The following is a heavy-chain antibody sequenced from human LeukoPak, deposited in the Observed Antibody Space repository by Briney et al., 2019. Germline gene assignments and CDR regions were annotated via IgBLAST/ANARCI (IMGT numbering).Heavy chain of an antibody. CDR1: GFTFSSYA. D-gene: IGHD3-3*01. CDR2: ISYDGSNK. Sequence: GRSLRLSCAASGFTFSSYAMHWVRQAPGKGLEWVAVISYDGSNKDYADSVKGRFTISRDNSKNTLYLQMNSLRAEDTAVYYCARVIVPYDFWSGFDYWGQGTLVTVSS. CDR3: ARVIVPYDFWSGFDY. J-gene: IGHJ4*02. V-gene: IGHV3-30-3*01.